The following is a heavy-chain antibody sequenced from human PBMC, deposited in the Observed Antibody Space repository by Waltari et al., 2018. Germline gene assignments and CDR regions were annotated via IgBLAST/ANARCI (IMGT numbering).Heavy chain of an antibody. V-gene: IGHV1-69*13. CDR1: AGTFSSYA. CDR3: ASIRVKGVTPGGAFDI. D-gene: IGHD3-10*01. CDR2: SIPICGTA. Sequence: QVQLVQSGAEVKKPGSSVKVSCKASAGTFSSYAISWVRQAPGQGLEWMGGSIPICGTANYTQNIRGRVTITATEYTSTAYMELSSLRSEETAVYYCASIRVKGVTPGGAFDIWGQGTMVTVSS. J-gene: IGHJ3*02.